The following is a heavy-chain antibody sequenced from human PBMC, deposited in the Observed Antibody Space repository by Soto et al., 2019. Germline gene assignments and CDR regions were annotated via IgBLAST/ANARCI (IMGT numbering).Heavy chain of an antibody. CDR1: GFTFSTYA. CDR2: ISGSGHNT. J-gene: IGHJ4*02. V-gene: IGHV3-23*01. CDR3: AKDVDTAIFAY. Sequence: GGSLRLSCAASGFTFSTYAMSWVRQAPGKGPEWVSAISGSGHNTYYADSVRGRFTVSRDNSKNTLYLQMNSLRAEDTAVYYCAKDVDTAIFAYWGQGTLVTVSS. D-gene: IGHD5-18*01.